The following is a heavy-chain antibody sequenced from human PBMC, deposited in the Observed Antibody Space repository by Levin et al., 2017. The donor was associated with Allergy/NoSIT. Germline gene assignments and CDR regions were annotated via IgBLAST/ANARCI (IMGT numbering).Heavy chain of an antibody. CDR2: IYSGGNT. J-gene: IGHJ4*02. Sequence: GGSLRLSCAASGFTVSSNYMSWVRQAPGKGLEWVSVIYSGGNTYYADSVKGRFTISRDSSKNALYLQMNSLRDDDTAVYYCARASNWNYDYWGQGTLVTVSS. V-gene: IGHV3-53*01. CDR1: GFTVSSNY. CDR3: ARASNWNYDY. D-gene: IGHD1-7*01.